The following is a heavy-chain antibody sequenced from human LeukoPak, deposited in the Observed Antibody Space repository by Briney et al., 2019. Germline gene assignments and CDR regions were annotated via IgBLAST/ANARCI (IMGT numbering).Heavy chain of an antibody. Sequence: SETLSLTCTVSGGFIRDSGYYWGWIRQPPGKGPEWIGTVFYSGRTYYNSSLQSRVTISVDTSKNQFSLRLSSVTPADTAIYYCARLSNDYGDYEGHYWGQGTLVTVSS. V-gene: IGHV4-39*01. CDR3: ARLSNDYGDYEGHY. CDR2: VFYSGRT. J-gene: IGHJ4*02. D-gene: IGHD4-17*01. CDR1: GGFIRDSGYY.